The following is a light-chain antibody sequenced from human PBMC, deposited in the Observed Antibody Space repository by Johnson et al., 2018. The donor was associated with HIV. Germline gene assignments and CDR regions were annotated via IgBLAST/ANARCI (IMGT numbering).Light chain of an antibody. CDR2: DSN. Sequence: QSALTQPPSVSAAPGQKVTISCSGSTSKIGNNYVSWYQHLPGAAPKLLIYDSNKRPSGIPDRFSGSKSGTSATLGITGLQTGDEADYYCGTWDSSLSAGVFGTGTKVTVL. V-gene: IGLV1-51*01. CDR1: TSKIGNNY. CDR3: GTWDSSLSAGV. J-gene: IGLJ1*01.